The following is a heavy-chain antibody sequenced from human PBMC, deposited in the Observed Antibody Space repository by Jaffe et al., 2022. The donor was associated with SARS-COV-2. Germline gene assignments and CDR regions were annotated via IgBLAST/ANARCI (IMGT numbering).Heavy chain of an antibody. Sequence: VQLVESGGGVVQPGRSLRLSCAASGFTFSNFGMNWVRQAPGKGLEWVAVISYDGKNKDYADSVKGRLIISRDNSKHTLYLQMNSLRAEDTAVYYCAKESGSPLWFGNQKDYFYMDVWGQGTTVTVS. V-gene: IGHV3-30*18. CDR1: GFTFSNFG. CDR3: AKESGSPLWFGNQKDYFYMDV. J-gene: IGHJ6*02. D-gene: IGHD3-10*01. CDR2: ISYDGKNK.